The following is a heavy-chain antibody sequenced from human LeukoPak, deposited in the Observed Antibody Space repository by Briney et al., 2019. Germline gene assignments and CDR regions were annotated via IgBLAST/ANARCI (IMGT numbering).Heavy chain of an antibody. CDR1: GGSFSGYY. V-gene: IGHV4-34*01. D-gene: IGHD3-3*01. CDR3: ARGFKILRFDY. CDR2: INHTGIT. J-gene: IGHJ4*02. Sequence: SETLSLTCAVYGGSFSGYYWSWIRQPPGEGLEWIGEINHTGITNYKSSLKSRVTISVDTSKNQISLKLSSVTAADTAVYYCARGFKILRFDYWGQGTLVTVSS.